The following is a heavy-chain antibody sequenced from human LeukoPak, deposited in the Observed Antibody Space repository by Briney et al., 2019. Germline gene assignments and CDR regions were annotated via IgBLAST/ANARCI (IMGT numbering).Heavy chain of an antibody. D-gene: IGHD5-12*01. CDR3: VRYSGDADY. Sequence: QSGGSLRLSYTASGFTFDNYAMSWFRQAPGKGLEWVGFIRSKIYGGTTEYAAFVKGRFTISRDDSKSMAYLQMTSLKSEDTAVYYCVRYSGDADYWGQGTLVTVSS. V-gene: IGHV3-49*03. CDR2: IRSKIYGGTT. J-gene: IGHJ4*02. CDR1: GFTFDNYA.